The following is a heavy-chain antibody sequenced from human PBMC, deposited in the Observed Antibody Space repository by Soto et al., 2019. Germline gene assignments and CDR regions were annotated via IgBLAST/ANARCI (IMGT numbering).Heavy chain of an antibody. J-gene: IGHJ6*01. D-gene: IGHD6-19*01. CDR2: ITTYNGNT. CDR3: ARARRYSSGLDGYYYHMDV. Sequence: QVQLVQSGAEVKKPGASVKVSCKASGYTFSSYGVSWLRRAPGQGLEWLGWITTYNGNTNYAQKLQGRVTMTTDTATSTAYLELRSLRSDDTAVYSCARARRYSSGLDGYYYHMDVWGQGTTVIFSS. CDR1: GYTFSSYG. V-gene: IGHV1-18*01.